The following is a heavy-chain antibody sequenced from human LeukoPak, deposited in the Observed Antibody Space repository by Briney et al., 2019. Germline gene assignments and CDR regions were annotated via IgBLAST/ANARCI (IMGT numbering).Heavy chain of an antibody. CDR2: TTSSSSYI. V-gene: IGHV3-21*01. D-gene: IGHD3-10*02. CDR1: GFTFSSYN. J-gene: IGHJ6*04. CDR3: AELGITMIGGV. Sequence: GGSLRLSCAASGFTFSSYNMNWVRQAPGKGLEWVSSTTSSSSYIYYADSVKGRFTISRDNAKNTLYLQMNSLRAEDTAVYYCAELGITMIGGVWGKGTTVTISS.